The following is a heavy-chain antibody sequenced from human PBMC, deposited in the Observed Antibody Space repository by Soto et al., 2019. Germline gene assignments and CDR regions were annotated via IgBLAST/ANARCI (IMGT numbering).Heavy chain of an antibody. CDR1: GFTVSSYA. Sequence: LRLSCAASGFTVSSYAMSWGRQAPGKGLEWVSAISGSGGSTYYADSVKGRFTISRDNSKNTLYLQMNSLRAEDTAVYYCAKASDYDFWSGYYPDYYYYGMDVWGQGTTVTVSS. J-gene: IGHJ6*02. CDR2: ISGSGGST. V-gene: IGHV3-23*01. D-gene: IGHD3-3*01. CDR3: AKASDYDFWSGYYPDYYYYGMDV.